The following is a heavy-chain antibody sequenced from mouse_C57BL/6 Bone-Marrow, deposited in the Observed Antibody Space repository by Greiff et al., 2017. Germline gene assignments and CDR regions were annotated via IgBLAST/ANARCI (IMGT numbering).Heavy chain of an antibody. CDR3: GRGGSSSAWFAY. V-gene: IGHV14-3*01. D-gene: IGHD1-1*01. J-gene: IGHJ3*01. Sequence: EVQLQQSVAELVRPGASVKLSCTASGFTIKNTYMHWVKQRPEQGLEWIGRIDPANGTTKYAPKFQGQATITADTSSNTAYLQHSSLTYEDTAVIYCGRGGSSSAWFAYWGQGTLVTVSA. CDR2: IDPANGTT. CDR1: GFTIKNTY.